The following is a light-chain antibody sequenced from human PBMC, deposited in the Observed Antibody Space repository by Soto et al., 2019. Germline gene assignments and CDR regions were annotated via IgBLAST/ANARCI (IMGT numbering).Light chain of an antibody. J-gene: IGKJ2*01. Sequence: EIVLTQSPGTLSLSPGERAALSCRASHSVSSTYLALYQQKPGQAPRLLIYGASSRATGIPDRFSGSGSGTDFTLTISRLEPEDFAVYYCQQYGSSPPYTFGQGTKLEIK. CDR2: GAS. CDR3: QQYGSSPPYT. CDR1: HSVSSTY. V-gene: IGKV3-20*01.